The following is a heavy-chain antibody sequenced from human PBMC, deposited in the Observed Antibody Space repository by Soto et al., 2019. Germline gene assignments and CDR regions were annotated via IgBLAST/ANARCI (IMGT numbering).Heavy chain of an antibody. Sequence: ASVKVSCKASGYTFTSYGISWVRQAPGQGLEWMGWISAYNGNTNYAQKLQGGVTMTTDTSTSTAYMELRSLRSDDTAVYYCARAYDFWSGYRNPFDYWGQGTLVTVSS. J-gene: IGHJ4*02. D-gene: IGHD3-3*01. CDR2: ISAYNGNT. CDR1: GYTFTSYG. V-gene: IGHV1-18*01. CDR3: ARAYDFWSGYRNPFDY.